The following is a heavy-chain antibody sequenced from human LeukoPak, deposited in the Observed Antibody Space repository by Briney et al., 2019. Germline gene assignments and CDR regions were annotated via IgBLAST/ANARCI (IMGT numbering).Heavy chain of an antibody. CDR1: GGSISGHY. Sequence: SETLSLTCSVSGGSISGHYWTWIRQPPGKGLEWIGQIHYTGKPDYNPSLKSRITISVDTSKNQVSLQVSSVTAADSAIYYCAIFGVDYDMDVWGHGTTVTVFS. V-gene: IGHV4-59*11. D-gene: IGHD3-16*01. CDR2: IHYTGKP. J-gene: IGHJ6*02. CDR3: AIFGVDYDMDV.